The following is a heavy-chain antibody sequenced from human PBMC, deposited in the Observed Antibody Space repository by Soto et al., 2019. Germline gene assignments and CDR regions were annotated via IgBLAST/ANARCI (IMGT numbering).Heavy chain of an antibody. D-gene: IGHD4-17*01. CDR1: GGSISSGGYY. Sequence: SETLSLTCTVSGGSISSGGYYWSWIRQHPGKGLEWIGYIYYSGSTYYNPSLKSRVTISVDTSKNQFSLKLSSVTAADTAVYYCARSHDYRYYFDYWGQGTLVTVS. CDR3: ARSHDYRYYFDY. V-gene: IGHV4-31*03. J-gene: IGHJ4*02. CDR2: IYYSGST.